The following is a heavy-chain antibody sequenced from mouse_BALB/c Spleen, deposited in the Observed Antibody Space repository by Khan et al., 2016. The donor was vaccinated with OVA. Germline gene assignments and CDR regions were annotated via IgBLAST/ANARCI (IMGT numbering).Heavy chain of an antibody. CDR2: IWSDGKT. CDR3: ARSNFYARDY. J-gene: IGHJ4*01. V-gene: IGHV2-6-2*01. D-gene: IGHD2-5*01. Sequence: QVQLKESGPDLVAPSQSLSITCTVSGFSLTTYGVHWVRQPPGKGLEWLGVIWSDGKTTYNSPLKSRLSISKDNSKSQVFLKMNSLQTDDTAMYPCARSNFYARDYWGQGTSVTVSS. CDR1: GFSLTTYG.